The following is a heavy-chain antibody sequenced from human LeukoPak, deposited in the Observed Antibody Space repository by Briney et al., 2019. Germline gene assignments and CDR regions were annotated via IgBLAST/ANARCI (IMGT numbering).Heavy chain of an antibody. D-gene: IGHD2-2*01. CDR1: GYSFTSYW. J-gene: IGHJ5*02. CDR2: IYPGESDT. V-gene: IGHV5-51*01. Sequence: GESLKISCKGSGYSFTSYWSGWVGQMPGKGLEGRGIIYPGESDTRYSPSFQGQVTISANKSITTPSLQWSSLKASDTAMYYCARHREGKAPAHTWFDPWGQGTLVTVSS. CDR3: ARHREGKAPAHTWFDP.